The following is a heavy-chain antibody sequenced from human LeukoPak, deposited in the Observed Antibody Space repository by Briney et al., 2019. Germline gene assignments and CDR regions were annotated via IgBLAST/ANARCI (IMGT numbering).Heavy chain of an antibody. CDR1: GFAFSSYA. V-gene: IGHV3-74*01. Sequence: PGGSLRLSCAASGFAFSSYAMGWVRQAPGKGLEWVSRVNTDGRTTNYADSVRGRFTISRDNAENTLYLQMNSLRVEDTAVYYCARFSGSNLFAYWGQGTLVTVSS. CDR2: VNTDGRTT. D-gene: IGHD1-26*01. CDR3: ARFSGSNLFAY. J-gene: IGHJ4*02.